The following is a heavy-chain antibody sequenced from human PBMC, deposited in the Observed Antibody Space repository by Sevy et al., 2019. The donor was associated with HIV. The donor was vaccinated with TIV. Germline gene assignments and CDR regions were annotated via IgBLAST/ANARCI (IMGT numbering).Heavy chain of an antibody. CDR3: TTKKDFWSGYFYFDY. Sequence: GGSLRLSCAPSGFTFSKAWMNWVRQAPGKGLEWVGRIKSKTDGGTTDYAASVKGRFTISRDDSKNTLYLQMNSLKTDDTAVYYCTTKKDFWSGYFYFDYWGQGTLVTVSS. J-gene: IGHJ4*02. CDR2: IKSKTDGGTT. V-gene: IGHV3-15*05. CDR1: GFTFSKAW. D-gene: IGHD3-3*01.